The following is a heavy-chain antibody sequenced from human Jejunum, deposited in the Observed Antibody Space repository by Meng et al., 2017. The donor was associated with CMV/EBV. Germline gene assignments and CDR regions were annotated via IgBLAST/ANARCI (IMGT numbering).Heavy chain of an antibody. CDR2: INSDGSDT. Sequence: GSLRLSFAASGFSISNYFMHWVRQAPGKGLVWVSRINSDGSDTKYADSVKGRFTISRDNAKNTVYLQMNSLRDEDTAIYYCVSVTNGWGQGILVTVSS. CDR1: GFSISNYF. J-gene: IGHJ4*02. CDR3: VSVTNG. V-gene: IGHV3-74*01. D-gene: IGHD4-17*01.